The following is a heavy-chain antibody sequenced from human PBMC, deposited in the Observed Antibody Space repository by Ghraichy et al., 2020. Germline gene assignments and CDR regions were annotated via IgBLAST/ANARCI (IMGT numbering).Heavy chain of an antibody. CDR2: RHYSRST. Sequence: ESLNISCTVSGGSISNYYWSWIRQPPGKGLEWIGYRHYSRSTNYNPSLKSRVTISVDTSKNEVSLKMTSVTAADTAVYYCASDSFYDSSGYFEDYFDSWGQGTLVTVSS. D-gene: IGHD3-22*01. J-gene: IGHJ4*02. CDR1: GGSISNYY. CDR3: ASDSFYDSSGYFEDYFDS. V-gene: IGHV4-59*01.